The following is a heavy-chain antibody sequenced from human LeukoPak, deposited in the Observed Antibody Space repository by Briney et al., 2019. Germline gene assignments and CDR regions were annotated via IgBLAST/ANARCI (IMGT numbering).Heavy chain of an antibody. CDR1: GFTFDDYP. CDR3: AKGYYDILTAGMDV. D-gene: IGHD3-9*01. CDR2: ISWNSGSI. Sequence: PGGSLRLSCAASGFTFDDYPMHWVRQAPGKGLEWVSRISWNSGSIGYADSVKGRFTISRDNAKNSLYLQMNSLRAEDTALYYCAKGYYDILTAGMDVWGQGTTVTVSS. J-gene: IGHJ6*02. V-gene: IGHV3-9*01.